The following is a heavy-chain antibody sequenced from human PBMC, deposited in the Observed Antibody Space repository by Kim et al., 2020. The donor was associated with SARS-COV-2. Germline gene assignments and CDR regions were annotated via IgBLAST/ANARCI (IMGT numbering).Heavy chain of an antibody. CDR3: AKSGGKALWFGEVLESRYNLDF. Sequence: GGSLRLSCAASGFTFSSFAMNWVRQAPGKGLEWVSAIPGSNSNTYYADSVRGRFTISRDNSRNTLFLQMDSLTAGDTAIYYCAKSGGKALWFGEVLESRYNLDFWGKGTLVTVSS. CDR1: GFTFSSFA. V-gene: IGHV3-23*01. CDR2: IPGSNSNT. J-gene: IGHJ4*02. D-gene: IGHD3-10*01.